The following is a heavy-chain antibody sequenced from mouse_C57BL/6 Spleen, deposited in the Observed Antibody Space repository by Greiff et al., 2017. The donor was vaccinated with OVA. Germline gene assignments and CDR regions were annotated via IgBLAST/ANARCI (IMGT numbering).Heavy chain of an antibody. J-gene: IGHJ3*01. CDR2: INPNNGGT. Sequence: VQLQQSGPELVKPGASVKISCKASGYTFTDYYMNWVKQSHGKSLEWIGDINPNNGGTSYNQKFKGKATLTVDKSSSTAYMELRSLTSEDSAVYYCARQLRLRWVAYWGQGTLVTVSA. D-gene: IGHD3-2*02. V-gene: IGHV1-26*01. CDR1: GYTFTDYY. CDR3: ARQLRLRWVAY.